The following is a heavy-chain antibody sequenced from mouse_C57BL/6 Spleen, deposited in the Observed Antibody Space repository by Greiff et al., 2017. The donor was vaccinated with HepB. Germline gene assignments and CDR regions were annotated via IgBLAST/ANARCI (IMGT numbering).Heavy chain of an antibody. CDR1: GYTFTSYW. CDR2: IHPNSGST. J-gene: IGHJ1*03. Sequence: QVQLQQSGAELVKPGASVKLSCKASGYTFTSYWMHWVKQRPGQGLEWIGMIHPNSGSTNYNEKFKGKATLTVDKSSSPAYMQRSSLTSEDSAVYYCARKNFPGYFDGWGTGTTVTVSS. V-gene: IGHV1-64*01. CDR3: ARKNFPGYFDG.